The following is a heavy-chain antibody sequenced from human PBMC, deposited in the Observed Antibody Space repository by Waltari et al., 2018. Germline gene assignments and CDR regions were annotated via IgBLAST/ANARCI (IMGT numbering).Heavy chain of an antibody. D-gene: IGHD2-15*01. Sequence: QLPLQESGSRLLKPSQTLSLTCSVPGASISNGDFSWSWSRKPPGKGLQWIGFLYHSGSRYYNPSLKSRVSMSADRSKSQFSLKLDSVTAADTAVYYCARADCSGGSCLGFDSWGQGTLVTVSS. J-gene: IGHJ4*02. CDR2: LYHSGSR. CDR3: ARADCSGGSCLGFDS. V-gene: IGHV4-30-2*01. CDR1: GASISNGDFS.